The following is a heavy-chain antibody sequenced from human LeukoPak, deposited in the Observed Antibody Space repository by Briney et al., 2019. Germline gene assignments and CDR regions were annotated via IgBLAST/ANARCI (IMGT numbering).Heavy chain of an antibody. Sequence: PSETLSLTCAVSGGSISSSNWWSWVRQPPGKGLEWIGEIYHSGSTNYNPSLKSRDTISVDKSKNQFSLKLSSVTAADTAVYYCARAPLGDYYGSGSVIDYWGQGTLVTVSS. CDR3: ARAPLGDYYGSGSVIDY. CDR2: IYHSGST. J-gene: IGHJ4*02. V-gene: IGHV4-4*02. CDR1: GGSISSSNW. D-gene: IGHD3-10*01.